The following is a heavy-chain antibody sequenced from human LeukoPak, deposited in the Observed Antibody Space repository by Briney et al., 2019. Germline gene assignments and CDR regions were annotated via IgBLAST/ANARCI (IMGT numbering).Heavy chain of an antibody. CDR1: GGSISSYY. Sequence: SETLSLTRTVSGGSISSYYWSWIRQPPGKGLEWIGYIYTSGSTNYNPSLKSRVTISVDTSKNQFSLKLSSVTAADTAVYYCARLQFLFGWFDPWGQGTLVTVSS. D-gene: IGHD3-10*02. J-gene: IGHJ5*02. V-gene: IGHV4-4*09. CDR3: ARLQFLFGWFDP. CDR2: IYTSGST.